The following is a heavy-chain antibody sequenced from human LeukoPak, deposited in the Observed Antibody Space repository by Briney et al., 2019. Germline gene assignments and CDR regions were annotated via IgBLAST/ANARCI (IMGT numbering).Heavy chain of an antibody. V-gene: IGHV3-30*02. CDR1: GFTFSSYG. Sequence: PGGSLRLSCAASGFTFSSYGMHWVRQAPGKGLEWVAFIRYDGSNKYYADSVKGRFTISRDNSENTLYLQMNSLRAEDTAVYYCAKISWRLTDFDYWGQGTLVTVSS. D-gene: IGHD3-9*01. CDR2: IRYDGSNK. CDR3: AKISWRLTDFDY. J-gene: IGHJ4*02.